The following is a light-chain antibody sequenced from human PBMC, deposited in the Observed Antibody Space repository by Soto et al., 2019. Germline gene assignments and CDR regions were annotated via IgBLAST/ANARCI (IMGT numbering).Light chain of an antibody. V-gene: IGKV4-1*01. Sequence: DIVMTQSPASLAAFLGERATINCKSSQSILYSSNNKHSLAWFQQRPGQPPKLLIYWASTRESGVPDRFSGSGSGTDFTLYISSLQAEDVAVYYCHQYLATLTFGGGTKVE. CDR1: QSILYSSNNKHS. CDR3: HQYLATLT. J-gene: IGKJ4*01. CDR2: WAS.